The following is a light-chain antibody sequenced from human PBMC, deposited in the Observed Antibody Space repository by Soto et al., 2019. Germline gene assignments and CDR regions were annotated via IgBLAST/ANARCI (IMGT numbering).Light chain of an antibody. J-gene: IGKJ1*01. Sequence: DIQMTQSPSTLSASVGDRVTITCRASQSISGWLAWYQQKPGKPPKLLIYKASSLQSGVPSRFSGSASGTEFTLTISSLQPDDFATYYCQQYNSCWTFGQGTKVEIK. CDR3: QQYNSCWT. CDR1: QSISGW. V-gene: IGKV1-5*03. CDR2: KAS.